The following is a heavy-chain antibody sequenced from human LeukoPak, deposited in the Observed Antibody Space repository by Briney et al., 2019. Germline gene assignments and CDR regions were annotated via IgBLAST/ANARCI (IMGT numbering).Heavy chain of an antibody. CDR2: MRYDGSEK. D-gene: IGHD3-3*01. J-gene: IGHJ6*03. CDR1: GFTFRNFG. V-gene: IGHV3-30*02. CDR3: AKIFAYYYMDV. Sequence: GRSLRLSCTASGFTFRNFGAHWVRQPPGKGLEWVAFMRYDGSEKSYADSVKGRFTISRDISRNTLFLHMNSLRLEDTAVYYCAKIFAYYYMDVWGKGTTVTVSS.